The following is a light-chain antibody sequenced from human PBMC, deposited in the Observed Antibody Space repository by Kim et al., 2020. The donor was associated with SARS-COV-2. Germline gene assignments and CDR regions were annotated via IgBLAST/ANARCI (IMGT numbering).Light chain of an antibody. CDR3: QQYNNWPYT. J-gene: IGKJ2*01. V-gene: IGKV3-15*01. Sequence: EIVMTQSPATLSESPGERATLSCRASQSVSSNLAWYQQKPGQAPRLLIYGASTRATGIPARFSGSGSGTEFTLTISSLQSEDFAVYYCQQYNNWPYTFGQGTKLEI. CDR2: GAS. CDR1: QSVSSN.